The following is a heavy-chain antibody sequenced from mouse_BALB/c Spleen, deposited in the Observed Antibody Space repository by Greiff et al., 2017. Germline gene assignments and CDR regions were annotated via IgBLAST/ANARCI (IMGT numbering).Heavy chain of an antibody. J-gene: IGHJ1*01. Sequence: VMLVESGPGLVAPSQSLSITCTVSGFSLTSYDISWIRQPPGKGLEWLGVIWTGGGTNYNSAFMSRLSISKDNSKSQVFLKMNSLQTDDTAIYYCVRDHYGYDGDFDVWGAGTTVTVSS. D-gene: IGHD2-2*01. CDR2: IWTGGGT. CDR1: GFSLTSYD. V-gene: IGHV2-9-2*01. CDR3: VRDHYGYDGDFDV.